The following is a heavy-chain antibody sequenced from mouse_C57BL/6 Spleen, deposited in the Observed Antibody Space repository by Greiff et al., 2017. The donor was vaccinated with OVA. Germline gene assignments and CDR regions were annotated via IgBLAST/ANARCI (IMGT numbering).Heavy chain of an antibody. V-gene: IGHV1-64*01. CDR3: ARSGGSRNAMDY. D-gene: IGHD3-1*01. Sequence: QVQLQQPGAELVKPGASVKLSCKASGYTFTSYWMHWVKQRPGQGLEWIGMIHPNSGSTNYNEKFKSKATLTVDKSSSTAYMQLSSLTSEDSAVYYCARSGGSRNAMDYWGQGTSVTVSS. J-gene: IGHJ4*01. CDR1: GYTFTSYW. CDR2: IHPNSGST.